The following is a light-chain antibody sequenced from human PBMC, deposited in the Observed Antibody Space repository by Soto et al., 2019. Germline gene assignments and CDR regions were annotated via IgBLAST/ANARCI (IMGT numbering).Light chain of an antibody. CDR1: QSVNSN. J-gene: IGKJ4*01. CDR3: QQYNVWPLT. Sequence: EIVMTQSPATLSVSPGERATLSCRASQSVNSNLAWYQQKPGQTPKLLIYVASTRATGIPARFSGSGSGTEFTLTISSLQSEDFAIYYCQQYNVWPLTFGEGTKVEFK. CDR2: VAS. V-gene: IGKV3-15*01.